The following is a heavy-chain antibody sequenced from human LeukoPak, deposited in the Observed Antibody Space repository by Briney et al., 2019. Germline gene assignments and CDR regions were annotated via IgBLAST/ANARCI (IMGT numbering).Heavy chain of an antibody. CDR2: IKQDGSEK. J-gene: IGHJ6*02. CDR1: GFTFSSYW. V-gene: IGHV3-7*03. CDR3: ARASDTAVDYYYYYYGMDV. Sequence: GGSLRLSCAASGFTFSSYWMSWVRQAPGKGLEWVANIKQDGSEKYYVDSVKGRFTISRDNAKNSLYLQMNSLRAEDTAAYYCARASDTAVDYYYYYYGMDVWGQGTTVTVSS. D-gene: IGHD5-18*01.